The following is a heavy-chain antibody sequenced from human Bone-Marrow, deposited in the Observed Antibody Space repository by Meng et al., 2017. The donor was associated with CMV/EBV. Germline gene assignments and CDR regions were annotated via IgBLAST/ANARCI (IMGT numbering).Heavy chain of an antibody. V-gene: IGHV4-34*01. J-gene: IGHJ3*02. CDR3: AREKAGSFDI. CDR2: INHSGST. Sequence: SETLSLTCAVYGGSFSGYYWSWIRQPPGKGLEWIGEINHSGSTNYNPTLKSRVNISVDTSKNQFPLQLNSVTPEDTAVYYCAREKAGSFDIWGQGTMVTVSS. CDR1: GGSFSGYY.